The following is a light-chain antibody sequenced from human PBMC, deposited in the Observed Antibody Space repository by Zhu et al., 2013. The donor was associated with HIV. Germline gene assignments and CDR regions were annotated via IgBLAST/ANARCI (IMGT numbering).Light chain of an antibody. Sequence: QSALTQPASVSGSPGQSITISCTGTSSDVGGYNYVSWYQQRPGKAPKLMIYEVSDRPSGVSNRFSGSKSGNTASLSISGLQAEDEADYYCSSYTSSSTLVFGTGTKVTVL. CDR1: SSDVGGYNY. J-gene: IGLJ1*01. CDR2: EVS. V-gene: IGLV2-14*01. CDR3: SSYTSSSTLV.